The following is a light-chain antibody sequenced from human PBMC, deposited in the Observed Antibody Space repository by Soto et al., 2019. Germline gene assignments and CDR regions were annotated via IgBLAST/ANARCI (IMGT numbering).Light chain of an antibody. CDR2: EVT. CDR1: SSDVGRYNY. V-gene: IGLV2-8*01. CDR3: SSYAGANNLYV. J-gene: IGLJ1*01. Sequence: QSALTQPPSASGSPGQSVTISCTGTSSDVGRYNYVSWYQQHPGKAPKLMISEVTKRPSGVPDRFSGSKSGNTASLTVSGLQAEDEADYYCSSYAGANNLYVFGTGTKLTVL.